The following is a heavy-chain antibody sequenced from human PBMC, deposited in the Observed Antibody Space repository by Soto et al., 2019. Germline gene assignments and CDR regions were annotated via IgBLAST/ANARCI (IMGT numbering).Heavy chain of an antibody. Sequence: ASVKVSCKVSGYTLTELSMHWVRQAPGKGLEWMGGFDPEDGETIYAQKFQGRVTMTEDTSTDTAYMELSSLRSEDTAVYYCATAYYDYIWGSYRSYYYYYMDVWGKGTTVTVSS. CDR3: ATAYYDYIWGSYRSYYYYYMDV. V-gene: IGHV1-24*01. CDR2: FDPEDGET. D-gene: IGHD3-16*02. CDR1: GYTLTELS. J-gene: IGHJ6*03.